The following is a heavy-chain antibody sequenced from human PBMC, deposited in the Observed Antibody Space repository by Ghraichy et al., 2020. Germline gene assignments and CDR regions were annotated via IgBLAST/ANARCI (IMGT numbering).Heavy chain of an antibody. J-gene: IGHJ6*03. CDR1: GGSISSGGYS. Sequence: TLSLTCAVSGGSISSGGYSWSWIRQPPGKGLEWIGYIYHSGSTYYNPSLKSRVTISVDRSKNQFSLKLSSVTAADTAVYYCARDKRYFVFGNYYYYMDVWGKGTTVTVSS. D-gene: IGHD3-9*01. CDR2: IYHSGST. V-gene: IGHV4-30-2*01. CDR3: ARDKRYFVFGNYYYYMDV.